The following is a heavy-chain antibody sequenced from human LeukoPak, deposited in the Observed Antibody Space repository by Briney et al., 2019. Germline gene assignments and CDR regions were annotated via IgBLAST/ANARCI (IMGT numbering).Heavy chain of an antibody. CDR3: ARPRGYSYGPSDC. D-gene: IGHD5-18*01. CDR1: GFTFSSYS. J-gene: IGHJ4*02. CDR2: ISSSSSYI. Sequence: MPGGSLRLSCAASGFTFSSYSMNWVRQASGKGLEWVSSISSSSSYIYYADSVKGRFTISRDNAKNSLYLQMNSLRAEDTAVYYCARPRGYSYGPSDCWGQGTLVTVSS. V-gene: IGHV3-21*01.